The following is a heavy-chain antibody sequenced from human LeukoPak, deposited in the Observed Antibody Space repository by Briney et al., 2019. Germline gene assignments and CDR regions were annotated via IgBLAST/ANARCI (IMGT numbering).Heavy chain of an antibody. V-gene: IGHV4-59*01. CDR3: ARGPIWTAAAVRGNYYHMDV. D-gene: IGHD6-13*01. Sequence: SETLSLTCTVSGGSISSYYWSWIRQPPGKGLEWMGYIYYSGSTNYNPSLKSRVTISVDTSKNQFSLKLSSVTAADTAVYYCARGPIWTAAAVRGNYYHMDVWGKGTTVTVSS. CDR1: GGSISSYY. J-gene: IGHJ6*03. CDR2: IYYSGST.